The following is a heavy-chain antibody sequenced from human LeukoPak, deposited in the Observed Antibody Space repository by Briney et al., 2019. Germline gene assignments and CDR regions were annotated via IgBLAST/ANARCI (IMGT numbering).Heavy chain of an antibody. CDR2: IIPLLGIV. V-gene: IGHV1-69*04. D-gene: IGHD6-13*01. CDR1: RVTFNSCS. CDR3: ASDRTIAAAVDPFDI. Sequence: GASVKVSCKASRVTFNSCSIGWVRQAPGHGLDWMGRIIPLLGIVNYAQKFQGKVTITADKSTNTAYMELSSLRSEDTAMYYCASDRTIAAAVDPFDIWGQGTMVTVSS. J-gene: IGHJ3*02.